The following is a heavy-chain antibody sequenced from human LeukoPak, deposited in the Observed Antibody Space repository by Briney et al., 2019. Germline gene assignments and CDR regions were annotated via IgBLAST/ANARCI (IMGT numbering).Heavy chain of an antibody. CDR1: GYTFTGYY. CDR3: ALPNYDILTGYYGLGWWFDP. D-gene: IGHD3-9*01. CDR2: INPNSGGT. J-gene: IGHJ5*02. Sequence: ASVKVSCKASGYTFTGYYMHWVRQAPGQGLEWMGWINPNSGGTNYAQKFQGRVTMTRDTSISTAFMELSRLRSDDTAVYYCALPNYDILTGYYGLGWWFDPWGQGTLVTVSS. V-gene: IGHV1-2*02.